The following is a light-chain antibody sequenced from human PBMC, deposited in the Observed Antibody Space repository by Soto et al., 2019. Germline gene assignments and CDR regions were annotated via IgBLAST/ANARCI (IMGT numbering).Light chain of an antibody. CDR2: GAS. CDR1: QSVSSY. J-gene: IGKJ5*01. CDR3: QQYGSSPRIS. Sequence: DIVLTQSPGTLSLSPGERATLSCRASQSVSSYLAWYQQKPGQAPRLLIYGASTRATGIPDRFSGSGSGTDFTLTISRLEPEDFAVYYCQQYGSSPRISFGQGTRLEIK. V-gene: IGKV3-20*01.